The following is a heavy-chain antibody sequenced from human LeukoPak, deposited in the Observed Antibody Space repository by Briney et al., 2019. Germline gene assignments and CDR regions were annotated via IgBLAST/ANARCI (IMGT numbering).Heavy chain of an antibody. CDR3: AKDPPYYGSGSYVDY. V-gene: IGHV3-7*03. CDR2: IKQDGSEK. CDR1: GFTFSSYW. D-gene: IGHD3-10*01. J-gene: IGHJ4*02. Sequence: GGSLRLSCAASGFTFSSYWMSWVRQAPGKGLEWVANIKQDGSEKYHVDSVKGRFTISRDNAKNSLYLQMNSLRAEDTAVYYCAKDPPYYGSGSYVDYWGQGTLVTVSS.